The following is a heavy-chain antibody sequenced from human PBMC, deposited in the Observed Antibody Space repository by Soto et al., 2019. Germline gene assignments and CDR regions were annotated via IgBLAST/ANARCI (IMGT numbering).Heavy chain of an antibody. CDR2: IYYSGSA. Sequence: PSETLSLTCTVSGGSISSVSYYWGWIRQPPGKGLEWIGSIYYSGSAYYSPSLKSRVTMSVDTSKNQLSLNLKSVTAADTAIYYCARLQFCTDGNCYGRSDSWGQGTLVTVSS. J-gene: IGHJ4*02. V-gene: IGHV4-39*01. CDR3: ARLQFCTDGNCYGRSDS. CDR1: GGSISSVSYY. D-gene: IGHD2-15*01.